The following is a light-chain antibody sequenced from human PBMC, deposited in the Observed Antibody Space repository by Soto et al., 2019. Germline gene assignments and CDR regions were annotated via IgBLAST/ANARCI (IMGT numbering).Light chain of an antibody. Sequence: QSALTQPASVSGSPGQSIAISCTGTSSDVGSYNYVSWYQQHPGKAPKLMIYDVSNRPSGVSDRFSGSKSGNTASLTISGLQADDEADYYCTSYTSGSTYVFGTGTKLTVL. J-gene: IGLJ1*01. CDR2: DVS. V-gene: IGLV2-14*03. CDR3: TSYTSGSTYV. CDR1: SSDVGSYNY.